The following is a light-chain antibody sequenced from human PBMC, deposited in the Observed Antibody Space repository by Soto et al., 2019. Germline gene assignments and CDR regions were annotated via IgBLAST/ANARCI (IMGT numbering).Light chain of an antibody. CDR1: SSDVGGYNY. V-gene: IGLV2-8*01. CDR3: NSYAGNNWV. J-gene: IGLJ3*02. Sequence: QSALTQPPSASGSPGQSVTISCTGTSSDVGGYNYVSWYQHHPGKAPKLMIYDVSKRPSGVPDRFSGSKSGNTASLTVSGLQADDEADYYCNSYAGNNWVFGGGTKLTVL. CDR2: DVS.